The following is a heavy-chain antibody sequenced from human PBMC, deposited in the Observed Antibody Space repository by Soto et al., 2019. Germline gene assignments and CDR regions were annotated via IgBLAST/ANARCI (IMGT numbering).Heavy chain of an antibody. Sequence: KLQGRVTMTTDTSTGTAYMELRSLRSDDTAVYYCARDHSSGWDFDYWGQGTLVTVSS. J-gene: IGHJ4*02. CDR3: ARDHSSGWDFDY. D-gene: IGHD6-19*01. V-gene: IGHV1-18*01.